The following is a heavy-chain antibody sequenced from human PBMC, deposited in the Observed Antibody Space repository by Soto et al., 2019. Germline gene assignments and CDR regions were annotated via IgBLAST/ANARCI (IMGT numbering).Heavy chain of an antibody. Sequence: GGSLRLSCAASGFTFSSCGMHWVRQAPGKGLEWVAVISYDGSNKYYADSVKGRFTISRDNSKNTLYLQMNSLRAEDTAVYYCAKDLYDFWSGYYEREVAYYYYGMDVWGQGTTVTVSS. J-gene: IGHJ6*02. D-gene: IGHD3-3*01. V-gene: IGHV3-30*18. CDR1: GFTFSSCG. CDR2: ISYDGSNK. CDR3: AKDLYDFWSGYYEREVAYYYYGMDV.